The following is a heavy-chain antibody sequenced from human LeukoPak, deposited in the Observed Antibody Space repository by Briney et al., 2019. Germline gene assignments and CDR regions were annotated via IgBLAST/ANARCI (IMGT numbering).Heavy chain of an antibody. V-gene: IGHV5-51*01. Sequence: GESLKISCKVSGHRFSDYWIGWVRQMPGKGLEWMGIIYPSDSDAKYSPSLQGHVSISADKSITTAYLQWSSLKASDTAMYYCARPGRGALFEYWGQGTLVTVSS. CDR3: ARPGRGALFEY. D-gene: IGHD3-10*01. J-gene: IGHJ4*02. CDR1: GHRFSDYW. CDR2: IYPSDSDA.